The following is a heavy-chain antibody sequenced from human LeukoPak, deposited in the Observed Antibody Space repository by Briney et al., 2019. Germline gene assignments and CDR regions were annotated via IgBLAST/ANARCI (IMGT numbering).Heavy chain of an antibody. CDR1: GGTFSSYA. V-gene: IGHV1-69*04. CDR3: ARERGSGSPSYFDY. J-gene: IGHJ4*02. Sequence: GASVKVSCKASGGTFSSYAISWVRQAPGQGLEWMGRIIPILGIANYAQKFQGRVTITADKSTSTAYMELSSLRSEDTAVYYCARERGSGSPSYFDYWGQGTLVTVSS. D-gene: IGHD3-10*01. CDR2: IIPILGIA.